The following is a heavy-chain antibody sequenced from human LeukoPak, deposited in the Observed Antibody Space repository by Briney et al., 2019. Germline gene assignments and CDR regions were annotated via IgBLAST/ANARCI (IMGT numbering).Heavy chain of an antibody. V-gene: IGHV6-1*01. Sequence: SQTLSLTCAISGDSVSSNSAAWNWIRQSPSRGPEWLGRTYYRSKWYYDYAVAVKSRISINPDTSKNQFSLQLSSVTPEDTAVYYCARDPVGGSTIFDYWGQGTLVTVSS. CDR2: TYYRSKWYY. CDR1: GDSVSSNSAA. D-gene: IGHD1-26*01. CDR3: ARDPVGGSTIFDY. J-gene: IGHJ4*02.